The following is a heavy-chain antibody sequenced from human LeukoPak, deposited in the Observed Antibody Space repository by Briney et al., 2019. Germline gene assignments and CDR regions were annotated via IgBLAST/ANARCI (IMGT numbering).Heavy chain of an antibody. CDR1: GFTFSSYW. D-gene: IGHD3-10*01. CDR3: ARDHRGSGSRYHYYYMDV. V-gene: IGHV3-74*01. J-gene: IGHJ6*03. CDR2: INSDGSST. Sequence: GGSLRLSCAASGFTFSSYWMHWVRQAPGKGLVWVSRINSDGSSTSYADSVKGRFTISRDNAKNTLYLQMNSLRAEDTAVYYCARDHRGSGSRYHYYYMDVWGKGTTVTISS.